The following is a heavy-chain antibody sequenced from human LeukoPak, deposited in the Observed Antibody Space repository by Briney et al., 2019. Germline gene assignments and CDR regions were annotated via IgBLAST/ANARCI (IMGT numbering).Heavy chain of an antibody. D-gene: IGHD3/OR15-3a*01. V-gene: IGHV3-74*01. Sequence: GGSLRLSCAASGFIVSSNYMSWVRQVPGKGLVWVSRINTGGTDTVYADSVKGRFTISRDNAKNTLYLQMNSLRAEDTAVYYCVRGSFGPDIWGQGTMVTVSS. CDR1: GFIVSSNY. CDR2: INTGGTDT. J-gene: IGHJ3*02. CDR3: VRGSFGPDI.